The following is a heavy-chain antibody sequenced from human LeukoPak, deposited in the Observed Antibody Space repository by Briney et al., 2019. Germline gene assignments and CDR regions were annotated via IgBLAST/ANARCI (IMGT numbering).Heavy chain of an antibody. V-gene: IGHV4-39*07. D-gene: IGHD3-10*01. Sequence: PSETLSLTCTVSGGSISSSSYYWGWIRQPPGKGLEWIGSISYSGSTNYNPSLKSRVTMSVDTSKNQFSLKLSSVTAADTAVYYCARGFDYHPYYYYYYMDVWGKGTTVTVSS. CDR1: GGSISSSSYY. CDR2: ISYSGST. CDR3: ARGFDYHPYYYYYYMDV. J-gene: IGHJ6*03.